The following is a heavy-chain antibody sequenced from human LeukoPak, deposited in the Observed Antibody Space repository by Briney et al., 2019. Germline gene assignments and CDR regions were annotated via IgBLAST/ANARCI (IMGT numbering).Heavy chain of an antibody. Sequence: PGGSLRLSCAASGFTFDDYAMHWVRQAPGKGLEWVSGISWNSGSIGYADSVKGRFTISRDNAKNSLYLQMNSLRAEDMALYYCAKAGQEGAYYFDYWGQGTLVTVSS. CDR3: AKAGQEGAYYFDY. CDR1: GFTFDDYA. J-gene: IGHJ4*02. V-gene: IGHV3-9*03. CDR2: ISWNSGSI. D-gene: IGHD3-16*01.